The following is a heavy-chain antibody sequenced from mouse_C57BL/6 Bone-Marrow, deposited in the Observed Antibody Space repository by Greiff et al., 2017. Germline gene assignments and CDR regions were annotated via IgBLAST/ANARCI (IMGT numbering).Heavy chain of an antibody. CDR3: ARGGYYGSSLYAMDY. J-gene: IGHJ4*01. D-gene: IGHD1-1*01. Sequence: EVKLLESGPGLVKPSQSLSLTCSVTGYSITSGYYWNWIRQFPGNKLEWMGYISYDGSNNYNPSLKNRISITRDTSKNQFFLKLNSVTTEDTATYYCARGGYYGSSLYAMDYWGQGTSVTVSS. CDR1: GYSITSGYY. V-gene: IGHV3-6*01. CDR2: ISYDGSN.